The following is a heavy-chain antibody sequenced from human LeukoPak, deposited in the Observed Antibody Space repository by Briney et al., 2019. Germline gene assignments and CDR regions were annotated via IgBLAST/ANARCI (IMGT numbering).Heavy chain of an antibody. J-gene: IGHJ6*02. CDR2: IYYSGST. V-gene: IGHV4-39*01. CDR3: ARQGDSGSYYLKYYYYYGMDV. CDR1: GGSISSSSYY. D-gene: IGHD1-26*01. Sequence: SETLSPTCTVSGGSISSSSYYWGWIRQPPGKGLEWIGSIYYSGSTYYNPSLKSRVTISVDTSKNQFSLKLSSVTAADTAVYYCARQGDSGSYYLKYYYYYGMDVWGQGTTVTVSS.